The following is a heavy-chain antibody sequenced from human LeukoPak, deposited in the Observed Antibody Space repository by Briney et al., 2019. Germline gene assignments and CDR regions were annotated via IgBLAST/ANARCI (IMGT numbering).Heavy chain of an antibody. V-gene: IGHV4-34*01. CDR2: INHSGST. CDR3: ARRFFWSGYYAY. D-gene: IGHD3-3*01. CDR1: GGSFSGYY. Sequence: SETLSLTCAVYGGSFSGYYWSWIRQPPGKGLEWIGEINHSGSTNYNPSLKSRVTISVDTSKNQFSLKLSSVTAADTAVYYCARRFFWSGYYAYWGQETLVTVSS. J-gene: IGHJ4*02.